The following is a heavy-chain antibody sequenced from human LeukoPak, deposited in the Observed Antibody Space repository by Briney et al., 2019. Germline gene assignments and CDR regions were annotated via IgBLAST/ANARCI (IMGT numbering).Heavy chain of an antibody. D-gene: IGHD3-10*01. CDR2: IIPIFGTA. CDR1: GGTFSSYA. CDR3: ATYGSGSYDWFDP. Sequence: SVKVSCKASGGTFSSYAISWVRQAPGQGLEWMGGIIPIFGTANYAQKFQGRVTMTEDTSTDTAYMELSSLRSEDTAVYYCATYGSGSYDWFDPWGQGTLVTVSS. V-gene: IGHV1-69*06. J-gene: IGHJ5*02.